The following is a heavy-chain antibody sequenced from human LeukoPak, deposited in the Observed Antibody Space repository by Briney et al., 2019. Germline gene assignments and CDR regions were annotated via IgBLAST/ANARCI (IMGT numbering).Heavy chain of an antibody. J-gene: IGHJ4*02. Sequence: GRSLRLSCAASGFTFSSYAMHWVRQAPGKGLEWVAVISYDGSNKYYADSVKGRFTISRDNSKNTLYLQMNSLRAEDTAVYYCARVGCPRDVDIVASGDYYFDYWGQGTLVTVSS. CDR1: GFTFSSYA. V-gene: IGHV3-30*04. CDR2: ISYDGSNK. CDR3: ARVGCPRDVDIVASGDYYFDY. D-gene: IGHD5-12*01.